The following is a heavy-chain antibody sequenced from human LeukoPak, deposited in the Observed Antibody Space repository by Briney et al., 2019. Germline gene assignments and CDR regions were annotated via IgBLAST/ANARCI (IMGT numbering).Heavy chain of an antibody. Sequence: SETLSLTCTVSGGSISSYYWSWIRQPPGKGLEWIGYIHYSGSTNYNPSLKSRVTISADTSKNQFSLKLSSVTAADTAVYYCTGNYYGSGSYADFDYWGQGTLVTVSS. V-gene: IGHV4-59*01. CDR3: TGNYYGSGSYADFDY. CDR1: GGSISSYY. D-gene: IGHD3-10*01. J-gene: IGHJ4*02. CDR2: IHYSGST.